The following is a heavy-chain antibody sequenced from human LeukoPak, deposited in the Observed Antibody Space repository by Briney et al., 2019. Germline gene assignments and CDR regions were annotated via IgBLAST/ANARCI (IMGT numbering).Heavy chain of an antibody. CDR1: GYTFTGYY. D-gene: IGHD3-3*01. CDR2: INPNSGGT. J-gene: IGHJ4*02. CDR3: ARDYGFDPIGGNFDY. V-gene: IGHV1-2*02. Sequence: ASVKVSCKASGYTFTGYYMHWVRQAPGQGLEWMGWINPNSGGTNYAQKLQGRVTMTTDTSTSTAYMELRSLRSDDTAVYYCARDYGFDPIGGNFDYWGQGTLVTVAS.